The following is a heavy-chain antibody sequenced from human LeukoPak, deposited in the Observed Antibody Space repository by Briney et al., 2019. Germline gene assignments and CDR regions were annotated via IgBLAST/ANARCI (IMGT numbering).Heavy chain of an antibody. CDR1: GFTFRNHA. V-gene: IGHV3-48*03. CDR2: ISSSGSTI. D-gene: IGHD5-12*01. CDR3: ARDYLATNSFDY. J-gene: IGHJ4*02. Sequence: GGSLRLSCAASGFTFRNHAMHWVRQAPGKGLEWVSYISSSGSTIYYADSVKGRFTISRDNAKNSLYLQMNSLRAEDTAVYYCARDYLATNSFDYWGQGTLVTVSS.